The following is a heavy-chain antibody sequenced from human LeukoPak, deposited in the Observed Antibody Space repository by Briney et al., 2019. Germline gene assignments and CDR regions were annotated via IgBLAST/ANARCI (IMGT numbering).Heavy chain of an antibody. CDR3: ARVSKVAPGLVPNFDY. V-gene: IGHV1-18*01. J-gene: IGHJ4*02. Sequence: GASVKVSFKASGYTFTSYGISWVRQAPGQGLEWMGWISAYNGNTNYAQKLQGRVTMTTDTATSTAYMELRSLRSDDTAVYCCARVSKVAPGLVPNFDYWGQGTLVTVSS. CDR2: ISAYNGNT. CDR1: GYTFTSYG. D-gene: IGHD6-19*01.